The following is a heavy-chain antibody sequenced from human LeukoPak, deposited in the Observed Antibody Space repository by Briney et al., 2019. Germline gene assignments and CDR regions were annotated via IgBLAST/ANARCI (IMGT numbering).Heavy chain of an antibody. CDR3: ASLDVAGIDY. V-gene: IGHV4-39*01. Sequence: YPSETLSLTCTVSGGSISSSSYYWGWIRQPPGKGLEWIGSIYYSGSTYYNPSLKSRVTVSVDTSKNQFSLKLSSVTAADTAVYYCASLDVAGIDYWGQGTLVTVSS. J-gene: IGHJ4*02. D-gene: IGHD6-19*01. CDR1: GGSISSSSYY. CDR2: IYYSGST.